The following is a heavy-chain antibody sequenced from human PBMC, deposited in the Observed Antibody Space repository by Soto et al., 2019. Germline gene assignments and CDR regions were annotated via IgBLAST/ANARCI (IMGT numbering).Heavy chain of an antibody. D-gene: IGHD2-15*01. V-gene: IGHV3-53*01. CDR2: IYSGGST. CDR3: AREGRCWTFGMDV. CDR1: GFTVSSNY. J-gene: IGHJ6*02. Sequence: EVQLVESGGGLIQPGGSLRLSCAASGFTVSSNYMSWVRQAPGKGLAWVSVIYSGGSTYYADSVKGRFTISRDNSKNALDLQMNSLRAEETAVYYCAREGRCWTFGMDVWGQGTTVTVSS.